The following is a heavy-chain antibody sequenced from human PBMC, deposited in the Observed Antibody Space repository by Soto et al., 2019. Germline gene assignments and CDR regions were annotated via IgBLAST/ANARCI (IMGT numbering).Heavy chain of an antibody. CDR2: ISSSGSTI. CDR3: ARNPFNFGMDV. D-gene: IGHD1-1*01. Sequence: PVGSLRLSCAASGFTFSSYEMNWVRQAPGKGLEWVSYISSSGSTIYYADSVKGRFTISRDNAKNSLYLQMNSLRAEDTAVYYCARNPFNFGMDVWGQGTTVTVSS. CDR1: GFTFSSYE. J-gene: IGHJ6*02. V-gene: IGHV3-48*03.